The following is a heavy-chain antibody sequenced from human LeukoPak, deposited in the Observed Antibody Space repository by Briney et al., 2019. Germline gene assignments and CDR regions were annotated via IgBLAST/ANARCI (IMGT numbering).Heavy chain of an antibody. Sequence: GGSLRLSCAASGFTFSSYAMSWVRQAPGKGLEWVSAISGSGGSSYYADSVKGRFTISRDNSKNTLYLQMNSLRAEDTAVYYCAKVGGGGYFYYFDYWGQGTLVTVSS. J-gene: IGHJ4*02. CDR1: GFTFSSYA. V-gene: IGHV3-23*01. CDR3: AKVGGGGYFYYFDY. CDR2: ISGSGGSS. D-gene: IGHD5-12*01.